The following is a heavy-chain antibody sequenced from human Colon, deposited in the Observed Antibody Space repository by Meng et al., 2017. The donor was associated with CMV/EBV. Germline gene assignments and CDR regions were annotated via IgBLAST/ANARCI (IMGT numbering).Heavy chain of an antibody. Sequence: SNRRKKYYWGWIRQTTEKGREWIGDIYYGGNTYYNPSLKSRVTISVDTSKNQFSLKLSSVTAADTAMYYCARAVGITMVRGGSFDYWGQGTLVTVSS. CDR2: IYYGGNT. J-gene: IGHJ4*02. D-gene: IGHD3-10*01. CDR1: SNRRKKYY. CDR3: ARAVGITMVRGGSFDY. V-gene: IGHV4-39*07.